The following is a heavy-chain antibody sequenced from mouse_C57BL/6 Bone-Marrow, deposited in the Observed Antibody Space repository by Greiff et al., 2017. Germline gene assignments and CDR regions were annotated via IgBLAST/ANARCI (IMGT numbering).Heavy chain of an antibody. D-gene: IGHD2-2*01. CDR3: ARQGGVTTFAY. CDR1: GFTFSSYG. V-gene: IGHV5-6*02. J-gene: IGHJ3*01. Sequence: EVKLVESGGDLVKPGGSLKLSCAASGFTFSSYGTSWVRQTPDKRLEWVATISSGGSYTYYPDSVKGRFTISRDNAKNTLYLQMSSLKSEDTAMYYCARQGGVTTFAYWGQGTLVTVSA. CDR2: ISSGGSYT.